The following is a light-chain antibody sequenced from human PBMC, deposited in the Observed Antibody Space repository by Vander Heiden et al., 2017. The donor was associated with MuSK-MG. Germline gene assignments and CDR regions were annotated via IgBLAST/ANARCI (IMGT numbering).Light chain of an antibody. Sequence: EIVLTQSPATLSLSPGERATLSCTASQSVSSYLAWYQQKPGQAPRLLIYDASSRATGIPARFSGSGSGTDFTLTISSLEPEDFAVYYCQQRGDWPGTFGQGTKLEIK. CDR3: QQRGDWPGT. J-gene: IGKJ2*01. V-gene: IGKV3-11*01. CDR2: DAS. CDR1: QSVSSY.